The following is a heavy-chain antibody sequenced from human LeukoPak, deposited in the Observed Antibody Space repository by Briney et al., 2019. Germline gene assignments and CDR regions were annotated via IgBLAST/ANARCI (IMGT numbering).Heavy chain of an antibody. CDR2: IIPIFGIA. V-gene: IGHV1-69*04. D-gene: IGHD3-22*01. CDR3: ARDPIPGYYDSSGYYPDNWFDP. Sequence: ASVKVSCKASGGTFSSYAISWVRQAPGQGLEWMGRIIPIFGIATYAQKFQGRVTITADKSTSTAYMELSSLRSEDTAVYYCARDPIPGYYDSSGYYPDNWFDPWGQGTLVTVSS. J-gene: IGHJ5*02. CDR1: GGTFSSYA.